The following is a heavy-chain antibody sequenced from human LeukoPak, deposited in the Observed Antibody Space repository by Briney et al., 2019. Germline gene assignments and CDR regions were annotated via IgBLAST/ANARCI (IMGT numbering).Heavy chain of an antibody. V-gene: IGHV3-21*01. J-gene: IGHJ6*02. D-gene: IGHD3-22*01. CDR3: ARDGLVYYDSSGYYYGPYYYYGMDV. CDR2: ISSSRSYI. CDR1: GFTFSSYS. Sequence: GGSLRLSCAASGFTFSSYSMIGVRQAPGKGLEWVSSISSSRSYIYYADSVKGRFTISRDNAKNSLYLQMNSLRAEDTAVYHCARDGLVYYDSSGYYYGPYYYYGMDVWGQGTTVTVSS.